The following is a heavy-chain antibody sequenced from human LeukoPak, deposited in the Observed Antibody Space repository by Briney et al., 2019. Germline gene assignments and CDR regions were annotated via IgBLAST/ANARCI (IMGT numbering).Heavy chain of an antibody. Sequence: GGSLRLSCAASGFTVSSNYMSWVRQAPGKGLVWVSRINTDGSTTSYADSVKGRFTISRDNAKNSLYLQMNSLRAEDTALYYCARENYLYSSGYYGAFDIWGQGTMVTVSS. CDR2: INTDGSTT. CDR1: GFTVSSNY. D-gene: IGHD3-22*01. J-gene: IGHJ3*02. CDR3: ARENYLYSSGYYGAFDI. V-gene: IGHV3-74*01.